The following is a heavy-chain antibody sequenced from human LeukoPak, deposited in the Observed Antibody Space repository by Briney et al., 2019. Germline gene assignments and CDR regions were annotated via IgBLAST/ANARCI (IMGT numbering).Heavy chain of an antibody. V-gene: IGHV1-18*01. CDR2: ISAYNGNT. D-gene: IGHD3-22*01. CDR3: ARDGAGYYDSSGYSYNFDY. CDR1: GYTFTSYG. Sequence: GASVKVSCKASGYTFTSYGISWVRQAPGQGLEWMGWISAYNGNTNYAQKLQGRVTMTTDTATSTAYMELRSLRSDDTAVYYCARDGAGYYDSSGYSYNFDYWGQGTLVTVSS. J-gene: IGHJ4*02.